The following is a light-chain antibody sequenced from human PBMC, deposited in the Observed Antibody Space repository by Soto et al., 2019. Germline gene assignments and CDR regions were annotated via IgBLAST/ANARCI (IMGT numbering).Light chain of an antibody. Sequence: EIVMTQSPATLSVSPGERVALSCRASQSVDSNLAWYQQKPGQAPRLLIYGASTRATGIPARFSGSGSGTEFTLTISSLQSEDFAVYYCQQYSNWPPMYTFGQGTKLEIK. CDR3: QQYSNWPPMYT. CDR2: GAS. J-gene: IGKJ2*01. V-gene: IGKV3-15*01. CDR1: QSVDSN.